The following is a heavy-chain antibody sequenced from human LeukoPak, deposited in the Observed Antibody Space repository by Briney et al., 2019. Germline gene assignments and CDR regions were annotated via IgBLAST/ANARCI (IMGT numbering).Heavy chain of an antibody. Sequence: GASVKVSCKASGYRFTNYVMHWVRQAPEQRLEWMGWINAGNANTKYSQEFQGGVTITRDTSASTVYMELSSLRSDDMAVYYCARYGDLRGFDYWGQGTLVTVSS. CDR1: GYRFTNYV. J-gene: IGHJ4*02. D-gene: IGHD4-17*01. CDR3: ARYGDLRGFDY. CDR2: INAGNANT. V-gene: IGHV1-3*03.